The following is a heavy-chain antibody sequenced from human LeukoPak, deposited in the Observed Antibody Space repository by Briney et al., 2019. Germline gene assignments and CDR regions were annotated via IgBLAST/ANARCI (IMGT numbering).Heavy chain of an antibody. CDR3: ARDSPRSSGYYSRRGYWFDP. Sequence: GGSLRLSCAASGFTFSDYYMSWIRQAPGKGLEWVSYISSSGSTIYYADSVKGRFTISRDNAKNSLYLQMNSLRAEDTAVYYCARDSPRSSGYYSRRGYWFDPWGQETLVTVSS. D-gene: IGHD3-22*01. CDR2: ISSSGSTI. V-gene: IGHV3-11*01. J-gene: IGHJ5*02. CDR1: GFTFSDYY.